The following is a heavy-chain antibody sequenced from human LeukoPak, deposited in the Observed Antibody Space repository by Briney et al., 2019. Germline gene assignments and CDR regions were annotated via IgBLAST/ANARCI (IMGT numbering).Heavy chain of an antibody. Sequence: PGGSLRLSCAASGFTFSSYWMHWVRQAPGKGLEWVSGINWNGGSTGYADSVKGRFTISRDNAKNSLYLQMNSLRAEDTALYYCARGPRVGATYAFDIWGQGTMVTVSS. CDR3: ARGPRVGATYAFDI. V-gene: IGHV3-20*04. CDR1: GFTFSSYW. D-gene: IGHD1-26*01. J-gene: IGHJ3*02. CDR2: INWNGGST.